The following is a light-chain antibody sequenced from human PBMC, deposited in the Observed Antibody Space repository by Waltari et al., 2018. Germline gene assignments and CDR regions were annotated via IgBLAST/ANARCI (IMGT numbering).Light chain of an antibody. CDR2: GNT. CDR3: QSYDSSLSSSV. CDR1: SCKKGAGYD. V-gene: IGLV1-40*01. Sequence: QSVLTQPPSVSGAPGQRVTISCTGSSCKKGAGYDVHWYQQLPGTAPNLLIYGNTNRPSGVPDRISASKSGTSASLAITGLQAEDEADYYCQSYDSSLSSSVFGPGTQVTVL. J-gene: IGLJ1*01.